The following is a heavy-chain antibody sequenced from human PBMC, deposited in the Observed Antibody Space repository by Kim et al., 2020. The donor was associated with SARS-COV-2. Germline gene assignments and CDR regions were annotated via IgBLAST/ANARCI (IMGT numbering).Heavy chain of an antibody. CDR2: INTNTGNP. D-gene: IGHD3-10*01. CDR1: GYTFTSYA. Sequence: ASVKVSCKASGYTFTSYAMNWVRQAPGQGLEWMGWINTNTGNPTYAQGFTGRFVFSLDTSVSTAYLQISSLKAEDTAVYYCARDRSPGVSFWFDPWGQGTLVTVSS. J-gene: IGHJ5*02. CDR3: ARDRSPGVSFWFDP. V-gene: IGHV7-4-1*02.